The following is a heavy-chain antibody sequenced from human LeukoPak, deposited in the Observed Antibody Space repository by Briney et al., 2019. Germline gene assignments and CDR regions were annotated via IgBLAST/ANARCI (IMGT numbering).Heavy chain of an antibody. D-gene: IGHD1-26*01. J-gene: IGHJ4*02. CDR2: IIPMSGTV. CDR1: GGTFSTFG. CDR3: ARDLVGAAD. Sequence: SVKVSCKASGGTFSTFGISWVRQAPGQGLEWMGGIIPMSGTVNNAQKFQGRVTITADKSTGTAYMELRSLGSDDTAVYYCARDLVGAADWGQGTLVTVSS. V-gene: IGHV1-69*06.